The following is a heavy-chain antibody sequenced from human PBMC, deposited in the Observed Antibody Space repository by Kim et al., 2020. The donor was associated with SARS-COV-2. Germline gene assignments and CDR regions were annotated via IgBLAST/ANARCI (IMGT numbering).Heavy chain of an antibody. CDR3: ARAESIVGAKGRDAFDI. Sequence: ASVKVSCKASGYTFTSYYMHWVRQAPGQGLEWMGIINPSGGSTSYAQKFQGRVTMTRDTSTSTVYMELSSLRSEDTAVYYCARAESIVGAKGRDAFDIWGQGTMVTVSS. D-gene: IGHD1-26*01. CDR1: GYTFTSYY. CDR2: INPSGGST. J-gene: IGHJ3*02. V-gene: IGHV1-46*01.